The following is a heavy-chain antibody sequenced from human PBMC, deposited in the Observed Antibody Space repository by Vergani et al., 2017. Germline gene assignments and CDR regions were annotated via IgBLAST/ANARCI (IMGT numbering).Heavy chain of an antibody. Sequence: QVQLVESGGGVVQPGRSLRLSCAASGFTFSSYGMHWVRQAPGKGLEWVAVISYDGSNKYYADSVKGRFTISSDNSKNTLYLQMNSLRAEDTAVYYCAKARAIYYDSSGYYSDAFDYWGQGTLVTVSS. D-gene: IGHD3-22*01. CDR2: ISYDGSNK. CDR3: AKARAIYYDSSGYYSDAFDY. J-gene: IGHJ4*02. CDR1: GFTFSSYG. V-gene: IGHV3-30*18.